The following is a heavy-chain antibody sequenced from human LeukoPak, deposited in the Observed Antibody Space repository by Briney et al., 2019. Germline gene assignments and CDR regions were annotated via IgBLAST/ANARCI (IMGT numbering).Heavy chain of an antibody. J-gene: IGHJ5*02. V-gene: IGHV4-38-2*02. CDR1: GYSISSGYY. CDR2: IYHSGST. D-gene: IGHD1-26*01. Sequence: PSKTLSLTCTVSGYSISSGYYWGWIRPPPGKGLEWIGSIYHSGSTYYNPSLKSRVTISVDTSKNQFSLKLSSVTAADTAVYYCAIQARYSGSYYGYNWFDPWGQGTLVTVSS. CDR3: AIQARYSGSYYGYNWFDP.